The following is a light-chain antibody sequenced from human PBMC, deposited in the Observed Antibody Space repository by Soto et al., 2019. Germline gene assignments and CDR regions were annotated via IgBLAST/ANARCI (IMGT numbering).Light chain of an antibody. CDR1: ENINNY. Sequence: DIQMTQSPSSLSASVGDRVTITCRASENINNYLNWYQQRPGKAPKLLIYAASTLQSGVPSRFSGSGSGTDFTLAISSLQPEDFATYYCQQSYIEPWGTGGQGTKVDIK. CDR3: QQSYIEPWGT. CDR2: AAS. V-gene: IGKV1-39*01. J-gene: IGKJ1*01.